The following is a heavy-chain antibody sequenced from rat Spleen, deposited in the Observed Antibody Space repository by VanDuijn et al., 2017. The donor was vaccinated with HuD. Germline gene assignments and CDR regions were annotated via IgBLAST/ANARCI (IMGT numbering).Heavy chain of an antibody. CDR3: TRDHMMVVIRD. CDR2: IWAGGGT. J-gene: IGHJ2*01. V-gene: IGHV2-4*01. CDR1: GFSLTSSG. D-gene: IGHD1-12*02. Sequence: QVQLKESGPGLVQPSQTLSLTCPVSGFSLTSSGVTWVRQPPGKSLVWMGTIWAGGGTNYNSAVQSRLSISRDTSKSQVFLKMNSLQTDDTGTYYCTRDHMMVVIRDWGQGVMVTVSS.